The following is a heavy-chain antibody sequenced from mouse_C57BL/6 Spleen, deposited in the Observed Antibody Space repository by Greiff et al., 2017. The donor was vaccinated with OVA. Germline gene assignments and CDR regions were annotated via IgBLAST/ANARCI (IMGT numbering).Heavy chain of an antibody. J-gene: IGHJ1*03. CDR1: GYTFTDYY. CDR3: ARELDYGSSYWYFDV. V-gene: IGHV1-26*01. CDR2: INPNNGGT. D-gene: IGHD1-1*01. Sequence: EVQLQQSGPELVKPGASVKISCKASGYTFTDYYMNWVKQSHGKSLEWIGDINPNNGGTSYNQKFKGKATLTVDKSSSTAYMELRSLTSDDSAVYYCARELDYGSSYWYFDVWGTGTTVTVSS.